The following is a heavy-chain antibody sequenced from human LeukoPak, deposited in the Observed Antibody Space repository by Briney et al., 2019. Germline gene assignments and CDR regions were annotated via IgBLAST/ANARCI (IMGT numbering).Heavy chain of an antibody. V-gene: IGHV5-51*01. CDR2: IYPGDSDT. J-gene: IGHJ3*02. CDR1: GYSFTSYW. CDR3: ARFRGITMVRGALDAFDI. D-gene: IGHD3-10*01. Sequence: GESLKISRKGSGYSFTSYWIGWVRQMPGKGLEWMGIIYPGDSDTRYSPSFQGQVTISADKSISTAYLQWSSLKASDTAMYYCARFRGITMVRGALDAFDIWGQGTMVTVSS.